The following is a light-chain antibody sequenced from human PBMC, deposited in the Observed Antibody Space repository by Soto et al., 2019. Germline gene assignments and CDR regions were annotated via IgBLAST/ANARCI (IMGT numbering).Light chain of an antibody. CDR3: WSYAGNKTVV. CDR1: SSDVGGYIY. J-gene: IGLJ3*02. CDR2: DVS. V-gene: IGLV2-11*01. Sequence: QSALTQPRSVSGSPGQSVTISCTGTSSDVGGYIYVSWYQQYPAKAPKVMIYDVSRRPSGVPDRFSGSKSGNTASLTISGLQAEDDAVYYCWSYAGNKTVVFGGGTKLTVL.